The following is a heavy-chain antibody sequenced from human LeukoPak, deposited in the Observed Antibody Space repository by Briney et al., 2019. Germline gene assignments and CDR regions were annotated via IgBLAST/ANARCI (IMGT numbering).Heavy chain of an antibody. D-gene: IGHD2-2*01. CDR2: IGTIDDT. CDR1: GFTFSTYD. CDR3: AREVLDSTSRSWDLDL. J-gene: IGHJ2*01. V-gene: IGHV3-13*01. Sequence: QPGGSLRLSCAASGFTFSTYDMHWVRQPTGKGLEWVSAIGTIDDTYYSDSVKGRFTISRENAKNSLFLQMNSLRAGDTAVYYCAREVLDSTSRSWDLDLWGRGTLVTVSS.